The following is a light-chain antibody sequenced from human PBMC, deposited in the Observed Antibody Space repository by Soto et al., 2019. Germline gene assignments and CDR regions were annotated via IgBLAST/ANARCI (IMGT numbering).Light chain of an antibody. V-gene: IGKV1-5*03. CDR1: QSISDW. J-gene: IGKJ5*01. CDR3: KQYNSVLIT. Sequence: DIQMTQSPSTLSASVGDRVTITCRASQSISDWLAWYQQKPGKAPKLLISKASSLESGVPSRFSGSGSGTEFTLTISSLQPDDFATYYCKQYNSVLITFGQGTRLEIK. CDR2: KAS.